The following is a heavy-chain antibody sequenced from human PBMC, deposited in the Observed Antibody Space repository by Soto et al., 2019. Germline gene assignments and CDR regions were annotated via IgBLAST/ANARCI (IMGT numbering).Heavy chain of an antibody. J-gene: IGHJ4*02. CDR3: ARDKRDLRFLEWSYYFDY. CDR1: GFTFSSYA. CDR2: ISYDGSNK. V-gene: IGHV3-30-3*01. D-gene: IGHD3-3*01. Sequence: PGGSLRLACAASGFTFSSYAMHWVRQAPGKGLEWVAVISYDGSNKYYADSVKGRFTISRDNSKNTLYLQMNSLRAEDTAVYYCARDKRDLRFLEWSYYFDYWGQGTLVPVSS.